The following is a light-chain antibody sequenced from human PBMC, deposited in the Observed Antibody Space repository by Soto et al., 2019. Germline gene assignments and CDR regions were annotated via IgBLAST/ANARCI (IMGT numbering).Light chain of an antibody. CDR3: QVWVTGSVHPNVL. CDR1: NIGRKS. CDR2: DDS. V-gene: IGLV3-21*02. Sequence: SYELTQSPSVSVAPGQTATITCVGDNIGRKSVHWYQQKPGQAPRLVVYDDSDRPSGIPERFSGSNSGNTATLTISRVEAGDEADYYCQVWVTGSVHPNVLFGGGTKLTVL. J-gene: IGLJ3*02.